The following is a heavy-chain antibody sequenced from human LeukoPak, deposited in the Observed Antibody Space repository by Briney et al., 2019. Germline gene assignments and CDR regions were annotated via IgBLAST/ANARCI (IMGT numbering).Heavy chain of an antibody. CDR1: GYRFTSYW. J-gene: IGHJ5*02. CDR3: ARQTEVYCSSTSCRSPRFDP. Sequence: AGESLKISCQGSGYRFTSYWIGWVRQMPGKGLEWMGIIYPGDSDTRYSPSFQGQVTISADKSISTAYLQWSSLKASDTAMYYCARQTEVYCSSTSCRSPRFDPWGQGTLVTVSS. CDR2: IYPGDSDT. D-gene: IGHD2-2*01. V-gene: IGHV5-51*01.